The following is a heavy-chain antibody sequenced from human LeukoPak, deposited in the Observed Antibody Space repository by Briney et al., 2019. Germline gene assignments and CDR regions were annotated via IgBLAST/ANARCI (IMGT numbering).Heavy chain of an antibody. J-gene: IGHJ4*02. Sequence: SGGSLRLSCAASGFTFSSYAMSWVRQAPGKGLEWVSAISGSGGSTYYADSVKGRFTISRDNSKNTLYLQMNSLRAEDTAVYYCAKGILSGYYDSSGYTDASDYWGQGTLVTVSS. V-gene: IGHV3-23*01. D-gene: IGHD3-22*01. CDR2: ISGSGGST. CDR3: AKGILSGYYDSSGYTDASDY. CDR1: GFTFSSYA.